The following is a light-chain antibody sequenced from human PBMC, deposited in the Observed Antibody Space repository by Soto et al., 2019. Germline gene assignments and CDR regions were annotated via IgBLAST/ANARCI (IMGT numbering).Light chain of an antibody. Sequence: DIQMTQSPSTLSASVGDRVTITCRASQSISSWLAWYQQKPGKAPKLLIYKASSLESGVPSRFSGSGSGTAFTLTISSLQPDDVATYYCQQYNNYPWTFGQGPKVEIK. CDR3: QQYNNYPWT. J-gene: IGKJ1*01. CDR2: KAS. CDR1: QSISSW. V-gene: IGKV1-5*03.